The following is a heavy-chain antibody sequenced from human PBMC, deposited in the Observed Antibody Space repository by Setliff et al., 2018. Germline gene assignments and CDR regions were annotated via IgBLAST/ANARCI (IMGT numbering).Heavy chain of an antibody. V-gene: IGHV1-18*01. J-gene: IGHJ6*02. Sequence: GASVKVSCKASGYTFTRNGINWVRQAPGQGLEWMGWISVYNGNTHYAQKFQGRVTMTIDTSTTTAYMDLRSLRSDDTAVYYCASSVDYYDRSGYPYAMDVWGQGTTVTVSS. CDR1: GYTFTRNG. CDR2: ISVYNGNT. CDR3: ASSVDYYDRSGYPYAMDV. D-gene: IGHD3-22*01.